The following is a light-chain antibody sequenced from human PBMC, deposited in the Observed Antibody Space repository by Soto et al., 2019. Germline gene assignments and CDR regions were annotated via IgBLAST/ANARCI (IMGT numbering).Light chain of an antibody. CDR2: LGS. Sequence: DIVMTQSPLSLPVTPGEPASISCRSSQSLLHSNGYNYLDWYLQKPGQSPQLLIYLGSNRASGVPDRFSGSGSGTDFTLKISRVEAEDVGVYYCMQALQTPIGPGTKVD. CDR3: MQALQTP. CDR1: QSLLHSNGYNY. J-gene: IGKJ3*01. V-gene: IGKV2-28*01.